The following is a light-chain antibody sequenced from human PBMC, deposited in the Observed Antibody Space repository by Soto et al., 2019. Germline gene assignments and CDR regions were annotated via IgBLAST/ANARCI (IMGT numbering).Light chain of an antibody. CDR3: QDYNSWT. V-gene: IGKV1-5*03. J-gene: IGKJ1*01. CDR1: QSISTW. Sequence: DIQMPQAPATLSVSVGDRVTVTCRASQSISTWLSWYQQKPGKAPKVLIYKASNLQSGVSSRFRGSGSGTEFTLTISSLQPDDFATYYCQDYNSWTFGPGTKVDIK. CDR2: KAS.